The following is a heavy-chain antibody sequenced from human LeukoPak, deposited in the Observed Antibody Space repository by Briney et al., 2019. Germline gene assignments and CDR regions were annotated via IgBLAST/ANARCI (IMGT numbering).Heavy chain of an antibody. CDR1: GFTFSSYA. V-gene: IGHV3-23*01. D-gene: IGHD2-2*02. CDR2: ISGSGGST. CDR3: AKFGLGYCSSTSCYSYYYYYMDV. J-gene: IGHJ6*03. Sequence: PGGSLRLSCAASGFTFSSYAMSWVRQAPGKGLEWVSAISGSGGSTYYADSVKGRFTISRDNSKNTLYLQMNSLRAEDTAVYYCAKFGLGYCSSTSCYSYYYYYMDVWGKGTTVTVSS.